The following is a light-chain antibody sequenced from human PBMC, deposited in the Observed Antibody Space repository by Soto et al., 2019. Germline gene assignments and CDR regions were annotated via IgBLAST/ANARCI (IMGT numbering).Light chain of an antibody. CDR2: GAS. V-gene: IGKV3D-20*02. J-gene: IGKJ1*01. CDR3: DERQSLPRR. CDR1: QSVSSSY. Sequence: EVGCTHTQDTLSLSPGERATLSCSASQSVSSSYLAWYQQKPGQDPRLLIYGASSRATGIPARFSGSGSGTDFTLTISSLEPEDFTVYYCDERQSLPRRFGHRSK.